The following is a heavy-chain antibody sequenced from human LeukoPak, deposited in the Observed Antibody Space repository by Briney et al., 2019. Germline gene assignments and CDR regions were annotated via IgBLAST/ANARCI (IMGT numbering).Heavy chain of an antibody. Sequence: SQTLSLTCTVSGGSINRDGYYWSWIRQHPGKGLEWIGYNYHSGNNNYNPSLESRVTISVDTSKNQFSLTLTSVTAADTAVYYCARDRGYYGSKSYSQGSYFDYWGRGSLVTVSS. D-gene: IGHD3-10*01. CDR3: ARDRGYYGSKSYSQGSYFDY. J-gene: IGHJ4*02. CDR1: GGSINRDGYY. V-gene: IGHV4-61*08. CDR2: NYHSGNN.